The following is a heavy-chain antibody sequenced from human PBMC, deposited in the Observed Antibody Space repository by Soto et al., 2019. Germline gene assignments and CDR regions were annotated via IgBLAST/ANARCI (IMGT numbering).Heavy chain of an antibody. CDR1: GASVAGGSYY. V-gene: IGHV4-30-4*01. CDR2: IPSRGRP. Sequence: SETLSLTCSVSGASVAGGSYYWSWVRQPPGKGLEWIGYIPSRGRPFYNPSLTSRGTISADTSKNQLSLLLTSVTAADTAVYYCASEGAAYYSYYYCADVLCQGTTVTVS. CDR3: ASEGAAYYSYYYCADV. D-gene: IGHD3-16*01. J-gene: IGHJ6*02.